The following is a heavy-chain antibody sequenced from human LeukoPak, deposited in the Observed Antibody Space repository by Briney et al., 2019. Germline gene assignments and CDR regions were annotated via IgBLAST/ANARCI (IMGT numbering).Heavy chain of an antibody. D-gene: IGHD6-19*01. V-gene: IGHV4-34*01. J-gene: IGHJ3*02. CDR1: GGSFTGYY. CDR3: ARGPYSSGWYGAFDI. Sequence: SDTLSLTCAVDGGSFTGYYWSWIRQPPGKGLEWIGEINHSGSTNYNPSHKSRVTISVDTSKNQFSLKLSSVTAADTAVYYCARGPYSSGWYGAFDIWGQGTMVTVSS. CDR2: INHSGST.